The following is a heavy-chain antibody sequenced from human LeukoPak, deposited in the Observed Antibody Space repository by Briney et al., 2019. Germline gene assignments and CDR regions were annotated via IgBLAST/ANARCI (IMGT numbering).Heavy chain of an antibody. D-gene: IGHD3-22*01. Sequence: SETLSLTCTVSGGSVSSGSYYWSWIRQPPGKRLEWIGYIYYSGRTNYNPTLKSRVTISVDTSKNQFSLKLSSVTAADTAVYYCARHGSSGYLYYFDYWGQGTLVTVSS. CDR2: IYYSGRT. CDR3: ARHGSSGYLYYFDY. V-gene: IGHV4-61*01. J-gene: IGHJ4*02. CDR1: GGSVSSGSYY.